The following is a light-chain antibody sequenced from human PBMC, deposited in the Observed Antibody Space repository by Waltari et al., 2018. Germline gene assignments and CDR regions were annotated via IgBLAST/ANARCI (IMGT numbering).Light chain of an antibody. Sequence: EIVCTQALGTLSLSAGERDTLSCRASQCVSRALACYQQKPGQAPRLLIYGTSSRATGIPDRFSGSGYGTDFSLTISRLEPEDFAVYYCQNYVRLPVTFGQGTKVEIK. V-gene: IGKV3-20*01. CDR2: GTS. CDR1: QCVSRA. J-gene: IGKJ1*01. CDR3: QNYVRLPVT.